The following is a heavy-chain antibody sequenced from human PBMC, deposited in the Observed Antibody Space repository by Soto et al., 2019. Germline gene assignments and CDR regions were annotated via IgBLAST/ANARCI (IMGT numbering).Heavy chain of an antibody. Sequence: SETPSLTCTVSGGSSSSSSYYWGWIRQPPGKGLEWIGSIYYSGSTYYNPSLKSRVTISVDTSKNQFSLKLSSVTAADTAVYYCARPRAVAGTRETVGAFDIWGQGTMVTVSS. CDR3: ARPRAVAGTRETVGAFDI. D-gene: IGHD6-19*01. CDR2: IYYSGST. CDR1: GGSSSSSSYY. J-gene: IGHJ3*02. V-gene: IGHV4-39*01.